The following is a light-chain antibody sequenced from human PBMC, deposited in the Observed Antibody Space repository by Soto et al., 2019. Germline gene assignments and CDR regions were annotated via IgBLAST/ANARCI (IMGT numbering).Light chain of an antibody. Sequence: AIQLTQSPSSLSASLGDRVTITCRASQGISSALAWYQQKPGKAPKLLIYDASSLESGVPSRFSGSGSGTDFTLTISSLQPEDFATDYCQQFNSYPQLTFGGGTKVEIK. V-gene: IGKV1-13*02. J-gene: IGKJ4*01. CDR1: QGISSA. CDR3: QQFNSYPQLT. CDR2: DAS.